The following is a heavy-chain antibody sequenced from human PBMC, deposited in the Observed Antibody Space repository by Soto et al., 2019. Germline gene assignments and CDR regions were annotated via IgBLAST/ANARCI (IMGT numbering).Heavy chain of an antibody. V-gene: IGHV4-59*01. Sequence: HVQLQESGPGLVKPSETLSLTCTVSGGSISSYYWNWIRQPPGKGPEWIGYIYYSGNTNYNPSLKSRVTISVDRSKNQFSLKLTSVTAADTAVYFCARDGRLMLRGFSFYNGMDVWGQGTTVTVSS. CDR3: ARDGRLMLRGFSFYNGMDV. CDR2: IYYSGNT. D-gene: IGHD3-10*01. CDR1: GGSISSYY. J-gene: IGHJ6*02.